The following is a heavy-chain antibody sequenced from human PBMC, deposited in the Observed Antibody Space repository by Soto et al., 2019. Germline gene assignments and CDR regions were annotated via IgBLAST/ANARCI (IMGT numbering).Heavy chain of an antibody. CDR3: VREGRGSFDF. Sequence: PGGSLRLSCAASGFIFTNYAMNWVRQAPGKGLEWVSVIGGRGNSAYYADSFQGRFTISRDNSINTLSLQMSSLSVDDTAIYYCVREGRGSFDFWGRGTMVTVSS. D-gene: IGHD5-12*01. J-gene: IGHJ3*01. V-gene: IGHV3-23*01. CDR2: IGGRGNSA. CDR1: GFIFTNYA.